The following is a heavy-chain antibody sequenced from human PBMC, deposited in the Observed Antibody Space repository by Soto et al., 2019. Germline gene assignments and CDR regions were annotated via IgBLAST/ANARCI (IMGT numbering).Heavy chain of an antibody. Sequence: PSETLSLTCAVYGGSFSGYYWSWIRQPPGKGLEWIGEINHSGSTNYNPSLKSRVTISVDTSKNQFSLKLSSVTAADTAVYYCARSLTTVVTMDVWGKGTTVTVP. CDR1: GGSFSGYY. D-gene: IGHD4-17*01. CDR3: ARSLTTVVTMDV. J-gene: IGHJ6*03. CDR2: INHSGST. V-gene: IGHV4-34*01.